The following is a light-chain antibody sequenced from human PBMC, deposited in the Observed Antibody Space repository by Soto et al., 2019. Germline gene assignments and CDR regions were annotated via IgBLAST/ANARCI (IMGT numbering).Light chain of an antibody. J-gene: IGLJ1*01. CDR3: SSYSSTTTREV. CDR1: SSDFGGYNF. CDR2: EVI. Sequence: QSVLTQPASVSGSPGQSITISCTGSSSDFGGYNFVSWYQHHPGTPPKLIIYEVIHRPSGVSNRFSGSKSANKASLTISGLQVEDEADYFCSSYSSTTTREVFGTGTKVTVL. V-gene: IGLV2-14*01.